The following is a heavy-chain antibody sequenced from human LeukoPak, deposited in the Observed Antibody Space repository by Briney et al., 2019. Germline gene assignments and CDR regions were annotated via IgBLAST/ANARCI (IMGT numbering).Heavy chain of an antibody. Sequence: QPGGTLRLSCAASGFTFSTYGMSWVRQAPGKGLEWVSGISWNSGSIGYADSVKGRFTISRDNAKNSLYLQMNSLRAEDAALYYCANASFMVRGAIITYNWFDPWGQGTLVTVSS. J-gene: IGHJ5*02. D-gene: IGHD3-10*01. CDR3: ANASFMVRGAIITYNWFDP. CDR1: GFTFSTYG. V-gene: IGHV3-9*01. CDR2: ISWNSGSI.